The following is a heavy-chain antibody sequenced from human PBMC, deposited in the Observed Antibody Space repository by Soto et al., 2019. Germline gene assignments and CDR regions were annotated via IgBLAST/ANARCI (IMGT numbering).Heavy chain of an antibody. D-gene: IGHD3-22*01. J-gene: IGHJ4*02. Sequence: GGSLRLSCAASGFTFSSYSMNWVRQAPGKGLEWVSSISSSSSYIYYADSVKGRFTISRDNAKNSLYLQMNSLRAADTAVYYCARASSYDSSGYYPFDYWGQGTLVTVSS. CDR2: ISSSSSYI. CDR3: ARASSYDSSGYYPFDY. CDR1: GFTFSSYS. V-gene: IGHV3-21*01.